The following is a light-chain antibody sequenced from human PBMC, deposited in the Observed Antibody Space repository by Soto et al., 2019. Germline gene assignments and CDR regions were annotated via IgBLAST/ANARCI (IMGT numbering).Light chain of an antibody. CDR3: QKYNSAPPAFT. CDR1: QGISNY. CDR2: AAS. Sequence: DIQMTQSPSSLSASVGDRVTITCRASQGISNYLAWYQQKPGKVPKLLIYAASTLQSGVPSRFSGSGSGTDFTHTISSLQPEDVATYYCQKYNSAPPAFTFGPGTKVDIK. J-gene: IGKJ3*01. V-gene: IGKV1-27*01.